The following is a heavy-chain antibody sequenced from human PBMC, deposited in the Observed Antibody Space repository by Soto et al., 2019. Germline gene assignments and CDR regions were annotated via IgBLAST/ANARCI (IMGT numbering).Heavy chain of an antibody. D-gene: IGHD3-3*01. Sequence: PGGSLRLSCAASGFTFSSYGMHWVRQAPGKGLEWVAVIWYDGSNKYYADSVKGRFTISRDNSKNTLYLQMNSLRAEDTAVYYCASSSAANYDFWSGYNYWGQGTLVTVSS. J-gene: IGHJ4*02. CDR2: IWYDGSNK. V-gene: IGHV3-33*01. CDR3: ASSSAANYDFWSGYNY. CDR1: GFTFSSYG.